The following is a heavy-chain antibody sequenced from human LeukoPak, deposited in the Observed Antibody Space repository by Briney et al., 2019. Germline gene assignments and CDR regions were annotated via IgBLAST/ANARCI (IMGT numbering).Heavy chain of an antibody. V-gene: IGHV4-59*08. CDR3: ARYCSGGNCYNWFDP. CDR2: IYSSGST. Sequence: PSETLPLTCTVSGGSISSYYWSWIRQPPGKGLEWIGYIYSSGSTNYNPSVKSRVTISVDTSKNQFSLKLNSVTAADTAVYYCARYCSGGNCYNWFDPWGQGTLVTVSS. J-gene: IGHJ5*02. CDR1: GGSISSYY. D-gene: IGHD2-15*01.